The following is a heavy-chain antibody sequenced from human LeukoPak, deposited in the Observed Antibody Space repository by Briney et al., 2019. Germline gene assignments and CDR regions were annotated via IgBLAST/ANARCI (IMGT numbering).Heavy chain of an antibody. J-gene: IGHJ3*02. D-gene: IGHD3-10*01. V-gene: IGHV3-21*01. CDR3: ARDLGSDCYGSGNDGRRDAFDI. CDR1: GFTFSSYS. Sequence: PGGSLRLSCAASGFTFSSYSMNWVRQAPGKGLEWVSSISSSSSYIYYADSVKGRFTISRDNAKNSLYLQMNSLRAEDTAVYYCARDLGSDCYGSGNDGRRDAFDIWGQGTMVTVSS. CDR2: ISSSSSYI.